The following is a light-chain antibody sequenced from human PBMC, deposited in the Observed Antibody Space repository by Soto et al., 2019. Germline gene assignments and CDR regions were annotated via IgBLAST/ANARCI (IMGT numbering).Light chain of an antibody. Sequence: EILMKQSPAPVSVSPGGSAPPSCRASQNIYYNVAWYQHRPGQAPRLLIYRASTRAPGVPARFSGSGSGTEFTLTISSLQPEDFTVYYCLQYHNLWAFGQEKKVEI. CDR2: RAS. V-gene: IGKV3-15*01. CDR3: LQYHNLWA. J-gene: IGKJ1*01. CDR1: QNIYYN.